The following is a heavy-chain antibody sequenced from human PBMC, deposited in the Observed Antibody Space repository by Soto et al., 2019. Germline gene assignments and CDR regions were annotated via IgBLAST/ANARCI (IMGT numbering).Heavy chain of an antibody. J-gene: IGHJ3*02. Sequence: PGGSPRLACAASGLNFSSHVMTWARQAPGKGLEWVSGISGSGGSTYYADSVKGRFTISGDNSKNTLYRQMNSLRAEDTAVYYCAKGSDGAFDIWGQGTMVTVSS. V-gene: IGHV3-23*01. CDR2: ISGSGGST. CDR1: GLNFSSHV. CDR3: AKGSDGAFDI.